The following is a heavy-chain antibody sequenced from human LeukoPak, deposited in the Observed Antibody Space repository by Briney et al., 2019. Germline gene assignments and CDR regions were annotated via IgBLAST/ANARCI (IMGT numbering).Heavy chain of an antibody. Sequence: ASVKVSCKASGYTFTSYYMHWVRRAPGQGLEWMGIINPSGGSTSYAQKFQGRVTMTRDMSTSTVYMELSSLRSEDTAVYYCARDHSSGWYGSYYYYYMDVWGKGTTVTVSS. V-gene: IGHV1-46*01. J-gene: IGHJ6*03. CDR3: ARDHSSGWYGSYYYYYMDV. CDR2: INPSGGST. D-gene: IGHD6-19*01. CDR1: GYTFTSYY.